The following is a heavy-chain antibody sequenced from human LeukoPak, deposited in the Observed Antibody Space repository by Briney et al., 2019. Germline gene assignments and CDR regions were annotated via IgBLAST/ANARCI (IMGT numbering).Heavy chain of an antibody. V-gene: IGHV1-18*01. CDR1: GYTFTSYD. CDR3: ARDGDYYDRGWFDP. D-gene: IGHD3-22*01. CDR2: ISAYNGNT. Sequence: ASVKVSCKASGYTFTSYDINWVRQAPGQGLEWMGWISAYNGNTNYAQRLQGRVTMTTDTSTSTAYMELRSLRSDDTAVYYCARDGDYYDRGWFDPWGQGTLVTVSS. J-gene: IGHJ5*02.